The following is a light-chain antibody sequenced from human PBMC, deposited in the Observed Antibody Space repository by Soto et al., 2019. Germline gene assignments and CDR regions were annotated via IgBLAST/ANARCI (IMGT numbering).Light chain of an antibody. J-gene: IGKJ1*01. V-gene: IGKV1-39*01. CDR1: QSISNH. Sequence: DIQMTQSPSTLSGSVGDRVTITCRASQSISNHLNWYQQKPGKAPKLLIFAASSLQSGVPSRFRGSRSGPDFTLTISSLQPEDFATYYCQQSYSSPPTFGQGTKVDIK. CDR3: QQSYSSPPT. CDR2: AAS.